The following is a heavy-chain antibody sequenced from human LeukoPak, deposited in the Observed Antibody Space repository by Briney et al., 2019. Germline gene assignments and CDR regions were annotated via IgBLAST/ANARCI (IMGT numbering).Heavy chain of an antibody. Sequence: PSETLSLTCAVYGGSFSGYYWSWIRQPPGKGLEWIGEINHSGSTNYNPSLKSRVTISVDTSKNQFPLKLSSVTAADTAVYYCARAPKTNYYDSSGYYLYYFDYWGQGTLVTVSS. D-gene: IGHD3-22*01. J-gene: IGHJ4*02. V-gene: IGHV4-34*01. CDR3: ARAPKTNYYDSSGYYLYYFDY. CDR2: INHSGST. CDR1: GGSFSGYY.